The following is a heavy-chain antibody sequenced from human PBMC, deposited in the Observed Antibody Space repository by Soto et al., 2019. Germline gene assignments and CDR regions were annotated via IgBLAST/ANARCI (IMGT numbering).Heavy chain of an antibody. Sequence: GSLRVSCAASGFTFTRYSMNWVRQAPGKGLEWVSSISSTTNYIYYGDSMKGRFTISRDNAKNSLYLEMNSLRAEDTAVYYCARESEDLTSNFDYWGQGTLVTVYS. J-gene: IGHJ4*02. CDR3: ARESEDLTSNFDY. V-gene: IGHV3-21*06. CDR2: ISSTTNYI. CDR1: GFTFTRYS. D-gene: IGHD7-27*01.